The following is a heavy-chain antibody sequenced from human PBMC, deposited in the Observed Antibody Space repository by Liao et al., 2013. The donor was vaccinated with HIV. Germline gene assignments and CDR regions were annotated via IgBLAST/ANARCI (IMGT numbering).Heavy chain of an antibody. Sequence: QVHLQESGPGLVKPSETLSLTCTVSGGSISSYYWSWLRQSAGKGLEWIGRIHPTGNTNYNPSLKSRVSISVDSSTNRFSLLMTSVTAADTAVYYCARGRISMIVERWGQGTLVTVSS. CDR3: ARGRISMIVER. J-gene: IGHJ4*02. D-gene: IGHD3-22*01. V-gene: IGHV4-4*07. CDR1: GGSISSYY. CDR2: IHPTGNT.